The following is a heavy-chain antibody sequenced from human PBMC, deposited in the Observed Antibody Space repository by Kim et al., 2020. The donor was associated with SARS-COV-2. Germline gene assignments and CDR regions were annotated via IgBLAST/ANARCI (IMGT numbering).Heavy chain of an antibody. V-gene: IGHV1-69*01. J-gene: IGHJ4*02. CDR3: ARVRLAYSSSPFDY. D-gene: IGHD6-13*01. Sequence: AQKCQGRVTITADESTSTAYMELSSLRSEDTAVYYCARVRLAYSSSPFDYWGQGTLVTVSS.